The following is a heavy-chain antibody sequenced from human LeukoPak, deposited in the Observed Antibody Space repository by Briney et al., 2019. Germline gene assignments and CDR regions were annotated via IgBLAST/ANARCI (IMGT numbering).Heavy chain of an antibody. D-gene: IGHD3-9*01. J-gene: IGHJ4*02. CDR3: ARDPGRYYDILTGYLSYYSDY. Sequence: GRSLRLSCAASGFTFSSYGMHWVRQAPGKGLEWVAVIWYDGSNKYYADSVKGRFTISRDNSKNTLYLQMNSLRAEDTAVYYCARDPGRYYDILTGYLSYYSDYWGQGTLVTVSS. CDR2: IWYDGSNK. V-gene: IGHV3-33*01. CDR1: GFTFSSYG.